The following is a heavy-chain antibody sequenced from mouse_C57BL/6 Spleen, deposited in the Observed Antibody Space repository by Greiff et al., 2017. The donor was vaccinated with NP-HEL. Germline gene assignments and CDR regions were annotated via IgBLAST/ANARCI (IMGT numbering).Heavy chain of an antibody. Sequence: VQLKESGPELVKPGASVKISCKASGYSFTDYNMNWVKQSNGKSLEWIGVINPNYGTTSYNQKFKGKATLTVDQSSSTAYMQLNSLTSEDSAVYYCARGVYGNYGGYFDVWGTGTTVTVSS. CDR3: ARGVYGNYGGYFDV. D-gene: IGHD2-1*01. CDR2: INPNYGTT. V-gene: IGHV1-39*01. J-gene: IGHJ1*03. CDR1: GYSFTDYN.